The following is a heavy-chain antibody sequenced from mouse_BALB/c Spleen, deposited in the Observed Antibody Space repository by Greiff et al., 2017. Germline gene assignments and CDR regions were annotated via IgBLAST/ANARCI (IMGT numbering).Heavy chain of an antibody. CDR2: IYPGNVNT. D-gene: IGHD1-1*01. V-gene: IGHV1S56*01. Sequence: QVQLQQSGPELVKPGASVRISCKASGYTFTSYYIHWVKQRPGQGLEWIGWIYPGNVNTKYNEKFKGKATLTADKSSSTAYMQLSSLTSEDSAVYFCARDYGSSYGDWYFDVWGAGTTVTVSS. CDR3: ARDYGSSYGDWYFDV. J-gene: IGHJ1*01. CDR1: GYTFTSYY.